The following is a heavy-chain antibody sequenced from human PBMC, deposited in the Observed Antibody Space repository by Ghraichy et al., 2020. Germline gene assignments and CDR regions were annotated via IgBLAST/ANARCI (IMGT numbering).Heavy chain of an antibody. CDR1: GGSMRSYF. V-gene: IGHV4-4*07. D-gene: IGHD6-6*01. J-gene: IGHJ4*02. CDR2: IYNSENT. Sequence: SETLSLTCNVSGGSMRSYFWSGIRQPAGKGLEWIGRIYNSENTNYNPSLNSRVTMSVDTSKNQFSLKLDSVTAADTAVYYCAREGGAARPLDYWGQGTLVTVSS. CDR3: AREGGAARPLDY.